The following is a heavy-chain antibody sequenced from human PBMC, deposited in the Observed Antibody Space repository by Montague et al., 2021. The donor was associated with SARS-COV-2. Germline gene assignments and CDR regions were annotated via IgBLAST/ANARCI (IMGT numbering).Heavy chain of an antibody. Sequence: SETLSLTCTVSGGSISSHFWSFIRQPPGKGLEWIGYINFNGGTNDNPSLRSRLTMSVDTSKNQFSLQLRSMTPADTAVYFCARATSVRGAVSWFDPWGQGTLVTVSS. D-gene: IGHD3-10*01. V-gene: IGHV4-59*11. CDR2: INFNGGT. J-gene: IGHJ5*02. CDR3: ARATSVRGAVSWFDP. CDR1: GGSISSHF.